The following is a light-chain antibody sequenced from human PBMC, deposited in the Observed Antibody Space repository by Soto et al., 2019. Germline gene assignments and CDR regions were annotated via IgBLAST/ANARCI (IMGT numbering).Light chain of an antibody. Sequence: EIVMTQSPATLSVSPGERATLSCRASQRVSSNLAWYQQKFGQAPRLLIYGASTRATGIPARFSGSGSGTDFTLTISSLQSEDLAVYYCQQYNNWPRTFGQGTKVEIK. V-gene: IGKV3-15*01. CDR3: QQYNNWPRT. CDR1: QRVSSN. CDR2: GAS. J-gene: IGKJ1*01.